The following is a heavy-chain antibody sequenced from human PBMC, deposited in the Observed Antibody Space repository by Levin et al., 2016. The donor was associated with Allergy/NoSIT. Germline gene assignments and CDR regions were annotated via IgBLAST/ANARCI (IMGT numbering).Heavy chain of an antibody. CDR3: ARVSDRTFNYGMDV. D-gene: IGHD5-24*01. V-gene: IGHV5-10-1*01. Sequence: GESLKISCEGSGYTFTDWISWVRQVPGKGLEWMGRIDPIDSYTSYNPSFQGHVTFSVDKSIRTAYLHWSTLKASDTAMYYCARVSDRTFNYGMDVWGQGTTVTVSS. CDR1: GYTFTDW. J-gene: IGHJ6*02. CDR2: IDPIDSYT.